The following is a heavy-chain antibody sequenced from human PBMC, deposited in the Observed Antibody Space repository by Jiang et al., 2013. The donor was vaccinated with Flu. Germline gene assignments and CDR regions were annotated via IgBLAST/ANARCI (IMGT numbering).Heavy chain of an antibody. V-gene: IGHV1-2*02. CDR3: ARASGSSWSRGEYGMDV. J-gene: IGHJ6*02. D-gene: IGHD6-13*01. CDR2: INPNSGGT. Sequence: GAEVKKPGASVKVSCKASGYTFTGYYMHWVRQAPGQGLEWMGWINPNSGGTNYAQKFQGRVTMTRDTSISTAYMELSRLRSDDTAVYYCARASGSSWSRGEYGMDVWGQGTTVTVSS. CDR1: GYTFTGYY.